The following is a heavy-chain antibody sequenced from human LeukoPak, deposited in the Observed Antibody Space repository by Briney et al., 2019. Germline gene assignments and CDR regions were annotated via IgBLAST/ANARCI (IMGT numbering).Heavy chain of an antibody. CDR1: GGTFSSYA. CDR3: ATGRRDFWSGFPFRTITVWFDP. CDR2: IIPIFGTA. Sequence: GASVKVSCKASGGTFSSYAISWVRQAPGQGLEWMGGIIPIFGTANYAQKFQGRVTMTEDTSTDTAYMELSSLRSEDTAVYYCATGRRDFWSGFPFRTITVWFDPWGQGTLVTVSS. V-gene: IGHV1-69*06. J-gene: IGHJ5*02. D-gene: IGHD3-3*01.